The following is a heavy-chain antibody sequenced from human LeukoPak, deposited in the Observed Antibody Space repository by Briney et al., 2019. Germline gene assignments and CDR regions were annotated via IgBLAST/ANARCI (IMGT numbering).Heavy chain of an antibody. D-gene: IGHD5-18*01. CDR1: GFTFSSYG. J-gene: IGHJ6*03. CDR3: AKGHTAMVSNYYYYMDV. Sequence: PGGSLRLSCAASGFTFSSYGMHWVRQAPGKGLEWVAFIRYDGSNKYYADSVKGRFTISRDNSKNTLYLQINSLRAEDTAVYYCAKGHTAMVSNYYYYMDVWGKGTTVTVSS. CDR2: IRYDGSNK. V-gene: IGHV3-30*02.